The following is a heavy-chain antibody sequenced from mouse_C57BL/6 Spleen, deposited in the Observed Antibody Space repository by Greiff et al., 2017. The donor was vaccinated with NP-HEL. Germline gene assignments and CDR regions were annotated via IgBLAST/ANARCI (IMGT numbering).Heavy chain of an antibody. D-gene: IGHD2-3*01. V-gene: IGHV5-12*01. J-gene: IGHJ2*01. CDR2: ISNGGGST. Sequence: EVKLVESGGGLVQPGGSLKLSCAASGFTFSDYYMYWVRQTPEKRLEWVAYISNGGGSTYYPDTVKGRFTISRDNAKNTLYLQMSRLKSEDTAMYYCERRGDGYYQYYFDYWGQGTTLTVSS. CDR1: GFTFSDYY. CDR3: ERRGDGYYQYYFDY.